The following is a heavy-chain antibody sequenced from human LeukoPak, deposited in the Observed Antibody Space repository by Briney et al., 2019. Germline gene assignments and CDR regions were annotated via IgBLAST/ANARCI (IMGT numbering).Heavy chain of an antibody. CDR3: AREESGSSGWYDY. V-gene: IGHV3-21*01. CDR1: GFTFFTYS. CDR2: ISSRSAYI. J-gene: IGHJ4*02. D-gene: IGHD6-19*01. Sequence: PGGSLRLSCAASGFTFFTYSMNCVRQAPGKGLEWVSSISSRSAYIYYADSVKGRFTISRDNARNSLYLQMNSLRAEDTAVYYCAREESGSSGWYDYWGQGTLVTVSS.